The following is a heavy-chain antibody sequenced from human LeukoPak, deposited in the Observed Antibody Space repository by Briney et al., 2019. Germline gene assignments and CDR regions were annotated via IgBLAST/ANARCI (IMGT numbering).Heavy chain of an antibody. CDR1: GFTVSNNY. V-gene: IGHV3-53*01. CDR2: IYSGGST. CDR3: ASGVYYDSSDYHGDY. J-gene: IGHJ4*02. D-gene: IGHD3-22*01. Sequence: PGGSLRLSCAASGFTVSNNYMSWVRQAPGKGLEGVSVIYSGGSTYYADSVKGRFTISRDNSKNTLYLQMNSLRAEDTAVYYCASGVYYDSSDYHGDYWGQGTLVTVSS.